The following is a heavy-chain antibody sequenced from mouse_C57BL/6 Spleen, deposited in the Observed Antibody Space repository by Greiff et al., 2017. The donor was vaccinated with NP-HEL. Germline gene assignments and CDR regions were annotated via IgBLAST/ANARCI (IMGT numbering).Heavy chain of an antibody. CDR1: GYTFTSYW. J-gene: IGHJ3*01. CDR2: IDPSDSET. CDR3: ARGEDDYGAWFAY. V-gene: IGHV1-52*01. D-gene: IGHD2-4*01. Sequence: QVQLQQPGAELVRPGSSVKLSCKASGYTFTSYWMHWVKQRPIQGLEWIGNIDPSDSETHYNQKFKDKATLTVDKSSSTAYMQLSSLTSEDSAVYYCARGEDDYGAWFAYWGQGTLVTVSA.